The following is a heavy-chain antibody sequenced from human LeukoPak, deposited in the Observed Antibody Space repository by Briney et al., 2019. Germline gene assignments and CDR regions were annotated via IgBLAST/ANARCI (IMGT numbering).Heavy chain of an antibody. Sequence: ASVKVSCKASGYTFTSYGISWVRQAPGQGLEWMGWISAYNGNTNYAQKLQGRVTMTTDTSTSTAYMELRSLRSDDTAVYYCASCSSTSCYTGSDHWGQGTLVTVSS. D-gene: IGHD2-2*02. CDR2: ISAYNGNT. CDR3: ASCSSTSCYTGSDH. V-gene: IGHV1-18*01. J-gene: IGHJ4*02. CDR1: GYTFTSYG.